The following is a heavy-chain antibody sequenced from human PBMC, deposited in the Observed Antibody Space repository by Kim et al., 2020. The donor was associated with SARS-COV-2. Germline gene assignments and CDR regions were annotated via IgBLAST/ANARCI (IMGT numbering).Heavy chain of an antibody. CDR2: ISGSGGST. V-gene: IGHV3-23*01. CDR1: GFTFSSYA. D-gene: IGHD3-9*01. Sequence: GGSLRLSCAASGFTFSSYAMSWVRQAPGKGLEWVSAISGSGGSTYYADSVKGRFTISRDNSKNTLYLQMNSLRAEDTAVYYCAKELYYDILTGYAECFDPWGQGTLVTVSS. CDR3: AKELYYDILTGYAECFDP. J-gene: IGHJ5*02.